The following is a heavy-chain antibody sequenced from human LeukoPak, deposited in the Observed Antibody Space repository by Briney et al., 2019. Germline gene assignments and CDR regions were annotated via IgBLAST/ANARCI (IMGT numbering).Heavy chain of an antibody. D-gene: IGHD3-3*01. CDR2: IRSKANSYAT. V-gene: IGHV3-73*01. Sequence: PGGSLRLSCAASGFTFSGSAMCWVRQASGKGLEWVGRIRSKANSYATAYAASVKGRFTISRDDSKNTAYLQMNSLKTEDTAVYYCSRHGSGYHDYWGQGTLVTVSS. J-gene: IGHJ4*02. CDR3: SRHGSGYHDY. CDR1: GFTFSGSA.